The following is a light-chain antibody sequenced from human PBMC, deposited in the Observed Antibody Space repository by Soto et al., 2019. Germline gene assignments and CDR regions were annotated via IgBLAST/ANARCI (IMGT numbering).Light chain of an antibody. CDR1: QGISSY. J-gene: IGKJ3*01. CDR3: QQLNSYPL. V-gene: IGKV1-9*01. Sequence: DIQLTQSPSFLSASVGDRVTITCRASQGISSYLAWYQQKPGKAAKLLIYAASTLQSGVPSRFSGSGSGTEFTLTISSLQPEDFATYYCQQLNSYPLFGPGTKVAIK. CDR2: AAS.